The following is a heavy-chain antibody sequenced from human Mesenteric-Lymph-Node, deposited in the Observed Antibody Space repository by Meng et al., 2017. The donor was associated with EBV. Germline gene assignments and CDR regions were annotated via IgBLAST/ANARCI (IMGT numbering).Heavy chain of an antibody. D-gene: IGHD2-15*01. CDR1: GDIFSRFA. V-gene: IGHV1-69*01. Sequence: QGQLVQSGAEVKRPGSPVKVSCKTSGDIFSRFAISWVRQAPGQGLEWMGGVIPRLGTSITAQKFHDRVTFTADASTSTAYMEVSSLRSEGTAIYYCARVAGAFDQDLFDSWGQGTLVTVSS. CDR2: VIPRLGTS. J-gene: IGHJ4*02. CDR3: ARVAGAFDQDLFDS.